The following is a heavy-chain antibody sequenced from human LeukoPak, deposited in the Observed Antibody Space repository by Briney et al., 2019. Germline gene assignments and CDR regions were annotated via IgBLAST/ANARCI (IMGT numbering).Heavy chain of an antibody. CDR3: AKGVDTTMVDF. V-gene: IGHV3-53*01. Sequence: GGPLRLSCAVSGFSVTNNYMSWVRQAPGKGLEWVSVFYVGGATYYADSVKGRFTISRDNSENTLYLQMKSLRAEDTAVYFCAKGVDTTMVDFWGQGTLVTVSS. D-gene: IGHD5-18*01. J-gene: IGHJ4*02. CDR1: GFSVTNNY. CDR2: FYVGGAT.